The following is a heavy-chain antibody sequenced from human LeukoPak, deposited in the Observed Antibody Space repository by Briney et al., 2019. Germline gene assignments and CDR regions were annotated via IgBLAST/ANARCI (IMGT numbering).Heavy chain of an antibody. Sequence: ASVKVSCKASGYTFTSYGISWVRQAPGQGLEWMGWISAYNGNTNYAQKLQGRVTMTTDTSTSTAYMELRSLRSDDTAVYYCARDYYYDSSGYYNFDYWGQGTLVIVSS. J-gene: IGHJ4*02. CDR3: ARDYYYDSSGYYNFDY. CDR1: GYTFTSYG. CDR2: ISAYNGNT. D-gene: IGHD3-22*01. V-gene: IGHV1-18*01.